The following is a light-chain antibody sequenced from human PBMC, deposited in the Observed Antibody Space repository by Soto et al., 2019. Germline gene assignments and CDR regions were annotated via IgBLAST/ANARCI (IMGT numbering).Light chain of an antibody. V-gene: IGKV3-11*01. CDR2: DAS. J-gene: IGKJ2*01. Sequence: VLTQSRATLSLSPGDTATLSCRASEGVGSFLAWYRQKPGQPPRLLIYDASYRANGIPARFSGSGSATEFTLTINRLEPEDFAVYYCQQRGYWPRTFGQGTTLEIK. CDR3: QQRGYWPRT. CDR1: EGVGSF.